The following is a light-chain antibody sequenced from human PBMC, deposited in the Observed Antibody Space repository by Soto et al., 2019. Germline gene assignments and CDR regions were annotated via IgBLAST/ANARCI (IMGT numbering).Light chain of an antibody. CDR3: QQYDNVPL. CDR1: QDIRNH. J-gene: IGKJ4*02. Sequence: DLQMTQSPSSLAASVGDRVTINCQASQDIRNHLNWYQQKPGKAPKLLIYDASYLQTGVPSRFSGSGSGTDFTLTVSSLQPEDFATYYCQQYDNVPLFGGGTKVELK. CDR2: DAS. V-gene: IGKV1-33*01.